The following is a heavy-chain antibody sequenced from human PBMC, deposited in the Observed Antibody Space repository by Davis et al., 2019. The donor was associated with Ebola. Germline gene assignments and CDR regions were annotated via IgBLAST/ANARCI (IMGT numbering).Heavy chain of an antibody. J-gene: IGHJ3*02. CDR3: AKDKNYDFWSGYPHDAFDI. CDR2: ISVSGGST. D-gene: IGHD3-3*01. Sequence: PGGSLRPPCAASGFTFSSYAMSGARQAPGKGLEWVSAISVSGGSTYYADSVKGRFTISRDNSKNTLYLQMNSLRAEDTAIYYCAKDKNYDFWSGYPHDAFDIWGQGTMVTVSS. CDR1: GFTFSSYA. V-gene: IGHV3-23*01.